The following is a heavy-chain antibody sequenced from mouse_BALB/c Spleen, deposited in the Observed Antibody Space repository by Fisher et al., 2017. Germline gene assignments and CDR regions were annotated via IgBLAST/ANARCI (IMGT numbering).Heavy chain of an antibody. V-gene: IGHV5-6*01. CDR3: ARSGLVQHAMDY. J-gene: IGHJ4*01. D-gene: IGHD2-10*02. Sequence: RFTISRDNAKNTLYLQMSSLKSEDTAMYYCARSGLVQHAMDYWGQGTSVTVSS.